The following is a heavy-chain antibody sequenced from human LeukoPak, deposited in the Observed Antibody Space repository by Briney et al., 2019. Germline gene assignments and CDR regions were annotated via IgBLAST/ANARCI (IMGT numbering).Heavy chain of an antibody. CDR2: ISGSGGRT. CDR3: AKDRGHCINGVCHNYYYMDV. V-gene: IGHV3-23*01. CDR1: GFTFSSYA. Sequence: PGGSLRLSCAASGFTFSSYAMSWVRQAPGKGLEWVSTISGSGGRTDYADSVKGRFTISRDNSKNTMYLQLNSLRAEDTAVYYCAKDRGHCINGVCHNYYYMDVWGKGTTVTVSS. J-gene: IGHJ6*03. D-gene: IGHD2-8*01.